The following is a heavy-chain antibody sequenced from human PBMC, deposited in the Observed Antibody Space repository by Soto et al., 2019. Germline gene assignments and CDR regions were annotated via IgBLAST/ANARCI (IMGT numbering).Heavy chain of an antibody. Sequence: ASVKVSCKASGYTFTNYGINWVRQAPGQGLEWMGWISAYNGDTDYAQELQGRVTVTTDTSSNTAFMELRSLRSDDTAVYYCARGTYGVFHYWGQGTLVTVSS. CDR3: ARGTYGVFHY. D-gene: IGHD2-8*01. J-gene: IGHJ4*02. CDR1: GYTFTNYG. V-gene: IGHV1-18*01. CDR2: ISAYNGDT.